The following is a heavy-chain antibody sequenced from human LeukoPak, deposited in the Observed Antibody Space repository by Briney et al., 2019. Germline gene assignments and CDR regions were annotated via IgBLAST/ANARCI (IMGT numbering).Heavy chain of an antibody. CDR2: IYPGDSDT. J-gene: IGHJ4*02. CDR1: GYSFTSYW. Sequence: PGESLKISCKGSGYSFTSYWIGWVRQMPGKGLEWMGIIYPGDSDTRYSPSFQGQVTISVDKSISTAYLQWSSLKASDTAMYYCARSLVEMATIEGFGYWGQGTLVTVSS. V-gene: IGHV5-51*01. D-gene: IGHD5-24*01. CDR3: ARSLVEMATIEGFGY.